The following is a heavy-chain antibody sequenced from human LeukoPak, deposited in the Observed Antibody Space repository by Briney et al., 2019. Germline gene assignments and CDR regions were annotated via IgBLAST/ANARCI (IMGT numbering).Heavy chain of an antibody. D-gene: IGHD4-23*01. J-gene: IGHJ6*02. V-gene: IGHV3-48*04. CDR2: VSISSGTI. CDR3: AREAGGRGGMDV. CDR1: GFTFSGHN. Sequence: PGGSLRLSCAASGFTFSGHNMNWVRQAPGKGLEWISFVSISSGTIYYADSVNGRFRISRDNAKSSLDLEMNSLRAEDTAVYYCAREAGGRGGMDVWGQGTTVTVSS.